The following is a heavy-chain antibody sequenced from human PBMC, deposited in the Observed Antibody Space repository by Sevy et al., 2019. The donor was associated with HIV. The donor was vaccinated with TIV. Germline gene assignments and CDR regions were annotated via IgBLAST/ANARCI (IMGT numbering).Heavy chain of an antibody. D-gene: IGHD3-10*01. J-gene: IGHJ4*02. CDR1: GFTFNQAL. CDR3: TDIGQVPFDY. CDR2: IKTKIYGGTT. Sequence: LRLSCGASGFTFNQALMDWVRQAPGKGLEWVGRIKTKIYGGTTDYAAPVKGRFTISKDDSESKLYLQMNGLKTEDTAVYYCTDIGQVPFDYWGQGALVTVSS. V-gene: IGHV3-15*07.